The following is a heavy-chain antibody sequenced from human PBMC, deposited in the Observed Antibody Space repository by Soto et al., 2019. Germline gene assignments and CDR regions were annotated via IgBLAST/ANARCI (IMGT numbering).Heavy chain of an antibody. CDR2: IYHSGST. J-gene: IGHJ5*02. CDR1: GGSISSRGYS. V-gene: IGHV4-30-2*01. CDR3: ARVPGP. Sequence: PSQTLPLTWAVSGGSISSRGYSWSWIRQPPGKGLEWIGYIYHSGSTYYNPSLKSRVTISVDRSKNQFSLKLSSVTAADTAVYYCARVPGPWGQGTLVTVSS.